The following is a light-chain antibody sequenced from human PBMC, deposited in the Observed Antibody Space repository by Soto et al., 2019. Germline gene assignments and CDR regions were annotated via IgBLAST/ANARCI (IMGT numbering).Light chain of an antibody. CDR3: GTWDSSLSDVV. Sequence: QSVLTQPPSVSTAPGQKVTISCSGSSYNIKSQYVSWYQQLPGTAPKLLIYDNNKRPSGIPDRFSGSKSGTSATLGITGLQTGDEADYYCGTWDSSLSDVVFGGGTKMTVL. V-gene: IGLV1-51*01. CDR1: SYNIKSQY. CDR2: DNN. J-gene: IGLJ2*01.